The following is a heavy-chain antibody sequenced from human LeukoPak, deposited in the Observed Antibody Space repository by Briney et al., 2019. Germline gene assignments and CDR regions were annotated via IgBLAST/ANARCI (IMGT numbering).Heavy chain of an antibody. CDR3: AKDLRWDHPGFDP. CDR1: GYAFTSYY. Sequence: ASVKVSCKASGYAFTSYYMHWVRQAPGQGLEWMGIINPGGGSTSYAQKFQDRVTMTRDTSTSTVCMELSSLRSEDTAVYYCAKDLRWDHPGFDPWGQGTLVIVSS. CDR2: INPGGGST. V-gene: IGHV1-46*01. J-gene: IGHJ5*02. D-gene: IGHD4-23*01.